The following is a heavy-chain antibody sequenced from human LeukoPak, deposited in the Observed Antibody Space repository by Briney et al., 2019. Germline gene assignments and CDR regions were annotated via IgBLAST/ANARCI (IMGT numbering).Heavy chain of an antibody. CDR3: ARGVYGDFYFDF. CDR1: GYTFTSYD. V-gene: IGHV1-8*01. J-gene: IGHJ4*02. Sequence: ASVKVSCKASGYTFTSYDINWVRQATGQGLEWMGWMNPNSGNTGYAQKFQGRVTITRDTSASTAYMELSSLKSEDTAVYYCARGVYGDFYFDFWGQGTLVTVSS. D-gene: IGHD4-17*01. CDR2: MNPNSGNT.